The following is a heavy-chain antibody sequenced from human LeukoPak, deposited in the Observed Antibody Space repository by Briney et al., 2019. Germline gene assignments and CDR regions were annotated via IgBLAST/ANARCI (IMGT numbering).Heavy chain of an antibody. Sequence: ASVKVSCKASGYTFTSYAMHWVRQAPGQRLEWMGWINAGNGNTKYSQEFQGRVTITRDTSASTAYMELSSLRSEDMAVYYCARGLNYDFWSGYHRGNYFDYWGQGTLVTVSS. J-gene: IGHJ4*02. V-gene: IGHV1-3*03. CDR2: INAGNGNT. D-gene: IGHD3-3*01. CDR3: ARGLNYDFWSGYHRGNYFDY. CDR1: GYTFTSYA.